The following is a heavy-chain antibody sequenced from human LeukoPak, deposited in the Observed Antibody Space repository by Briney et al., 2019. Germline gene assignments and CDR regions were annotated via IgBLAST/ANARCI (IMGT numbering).Heavy chain of an antibody. J-gene: IGHJ4*02. CDR3: ATNRDFWSGYFGFDY. CDR2: FDPEDGET. Sequence: ASVKVSCKASGYTFTSYGISWVRQAPGKGLEWMGGFDPEDGETIYAQKFQGRVTMTEDTSTDTAYMELSSLRSEDTAVYYCATNRDFWSGYFGFDYWGQGTLVTVSS. CDR1: GYTFTSYG. D-gene: IGHD3-3*01. V-gene: IGHV1-24*01.